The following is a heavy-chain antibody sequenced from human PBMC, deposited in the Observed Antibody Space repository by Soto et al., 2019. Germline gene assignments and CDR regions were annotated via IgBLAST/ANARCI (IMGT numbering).Heavy chain of an antibody. J-gene: IGHJ3*02. V-gene: IGHV3-30-3*01. CDR2: ISYDGSNK. CDR1: GFTFSSYA. D-gene: IGHD6-19*01. Sequence: QVQLVESGGGVVQPGRSLRLSCAASGFTFSSYAMHWVRQAPGKGLEWVAVISYDGSNKYYADSVKGRFTISRDNSKNTLYLQMNSLRAQDTAVYYCARRKEADHQWLVNDAFDIWGQGTMVTFSS. CDR3: ARRKEADHQWLVNDAFDI.